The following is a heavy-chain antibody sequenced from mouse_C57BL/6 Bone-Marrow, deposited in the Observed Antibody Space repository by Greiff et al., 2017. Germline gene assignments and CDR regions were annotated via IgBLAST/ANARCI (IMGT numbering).Heavy chain of an antibody. CDR1: GFTFSDYY. V-gene: IGHV5-12*01. Sequence: EVNVVESGGGLVQPGGSLKLSCAASGFTFSDYYMYWVRQTPETRLEWVAYISNGGGSTYYPDTVKGRFTISRDNAKNTLYLQMSRLKSEDTAMYYCARLPLYYDYDGYAMDYWGQGTSVTVSS. J-gene: IGHJ4*01. CDR2: ISNGGGST. D-gene: IGHD2-4*01. CDR3: ARLPLYYDYDGYAMDY.